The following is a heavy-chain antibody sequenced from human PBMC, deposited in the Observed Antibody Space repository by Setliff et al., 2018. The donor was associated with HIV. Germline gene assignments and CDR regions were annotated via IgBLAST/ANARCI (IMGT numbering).Heavy chain of an antibody. V-gene: IGHV3-48*01. CDR2: ISSSGFPI. J-gene: IGHJ4*02. Sequence: SCEASGFTFSTYGMNWVRHAPGKGLEWVAQISSSGFPIYYADSVRGRFTASRDNGKNSLFLQMNSLRAEDTAVYYCVRGTLDFWGQGNLVTVSS. CDR1: GFTFSTYG. CDR3: VRGTLDF.